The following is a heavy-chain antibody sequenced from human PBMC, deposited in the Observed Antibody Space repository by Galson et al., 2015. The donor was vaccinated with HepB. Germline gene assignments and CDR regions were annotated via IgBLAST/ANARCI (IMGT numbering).Heavy chain of an antibody. CDR1: GDSISNDRW. CDR2: AYHSGGT. Sequence: ETLSLTCAASGDSISNDRWWSWVRQPPGEGLEWIGEAYHSGGTNYRPSLKSRVTKSVDKSKNQFSLKLTSVTAADTAVYYCARAKEGRGYFDYWGQGTLVTVSS. J-gene: IGHJ4*02. V-gene: IGHV4-4*02. CDR3: ARAKEGRGYFDY. D-gene: IGHD3-10*01.